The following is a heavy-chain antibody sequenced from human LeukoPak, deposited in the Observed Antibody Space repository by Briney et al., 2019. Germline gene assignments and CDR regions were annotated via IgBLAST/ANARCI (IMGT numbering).Heavy chain of an antibody. CDR1: GFTFRTYG. D-gene: IGHD1-26*01. J-gene: IGHJ2*01. CDR3: ARKSGVGAVPADL. Sequence: GGSLRLSCAASGFTFRTYGMHWVRQAPGKGLEWVAVISDDGTNKYYADSVKGRFTISRDNSENTVYLQMNSLRVDDTAVYYCARKSGVGAVPADLWGRGTLVTVS. CDR2: ISDDGTNK. V-gene: IGHV3-30*03.